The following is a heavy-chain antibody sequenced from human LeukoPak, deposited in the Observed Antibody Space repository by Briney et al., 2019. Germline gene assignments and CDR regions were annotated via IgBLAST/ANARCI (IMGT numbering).Heavy chain of an antibody. D-gene: IGHD3-10*01. Sequence: PGGSLRLSCAAPGFTFSSYAMSWVRQAPGKGLEWVSAISGSGGSTYYADSVKGRFTISRDNSKNTLYLQMNSLRAEDTAVYYCAKEGARGVVLDAFDIWDQGTMVTVSS. CDR2: ISGSGGST. J-gene: IGHJ3*02. V-gene: IGHV3-23*01. CDR3: AKEGARGVVLDAFDI. CDR1: GFTFSSYA.